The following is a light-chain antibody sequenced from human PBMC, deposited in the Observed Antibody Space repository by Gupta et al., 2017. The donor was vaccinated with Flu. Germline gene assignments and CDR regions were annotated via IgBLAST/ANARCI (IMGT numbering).Light chain of an antibody. Sequence: DIQMTQPPSSLSASVGDRVTITCRASQSISSYLNWYQQKPGKAPKLLIYAASSLQSGVPSRFSGSGSGTDFTLTISSRQPEDFATYYCQQSYSTLPLTFGGGTKVEIK. CDR3: QQSYSTLPLT. V-gene: IGKV1-39*01. J-gene: IGKJ4*01. CDR2: AAS. CDR1: QSISSY.